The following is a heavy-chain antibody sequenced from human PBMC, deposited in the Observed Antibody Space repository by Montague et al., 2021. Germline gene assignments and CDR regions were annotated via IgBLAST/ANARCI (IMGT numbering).Heavy chain of an antibody. CDR3: AREKDRYYYMDI. CDR1: RSLINSDYY. CDR2: VSHGGRT. J-gene: IGHJ6*03. Sequence: ETLSLTCTVSRSLINSDYYCGWIRQPPGKGLEWMGSVSHGGRTYYNPSLKSRVTISVDTSNNHFSLKLSSVTAADTAMYYCAREKDRYYYMDIWGKGTTITVSS. V-gene: IGHV4-38-2*02.